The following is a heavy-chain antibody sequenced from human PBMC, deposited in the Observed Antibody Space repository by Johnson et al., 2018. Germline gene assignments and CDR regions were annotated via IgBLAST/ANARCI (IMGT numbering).Heavy chain of an antibody. CDR2: VNHSGST. CDR1: GGSFSGYY. D-gene: IGHD2-8*01. Sequence: QVQLQQWGAGLLKPSETLSLTCAVYGGSFSGYYWSWSRQPPGKGLEWIGEVNHSGSTNYSPSLKSRVTISVDMSKNQFSLKLNSVTAADTAVYYCARSPVVYGGFAGGLIWGQGTIVTVSS. J-gene: IGHJ3*02. CDR3: ARSPVVYGGFAGGLI. V-gene: IGHV4-34*01.